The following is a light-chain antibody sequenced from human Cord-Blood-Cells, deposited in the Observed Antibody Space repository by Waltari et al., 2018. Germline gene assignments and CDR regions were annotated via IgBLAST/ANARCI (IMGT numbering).Light chain of an antibody. Sequence: NFMLTQPHSVSESPWKTVTISCTGSSGSIASNSVQWYQQRPGSAPTTVIYEDNQRPSGVPDRFSGSIDSSSNSASLTISGLKTEDEADYYCQSYDSSNWVFGGGTKLTVL. CDR2: EDN. CDR1: SGSIASNS. J-gene: IGLJ3*02. CDR3: QSYDSSNWV. V-gene: IGLV6-57*02.